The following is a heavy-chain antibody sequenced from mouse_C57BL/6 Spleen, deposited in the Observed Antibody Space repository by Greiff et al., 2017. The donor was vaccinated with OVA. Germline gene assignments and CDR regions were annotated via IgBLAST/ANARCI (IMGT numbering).Heavy chain of an antibody. CDR3: ARAGTTGYDYDGAWFAY. CDR1: GFTFSSYA. D-gene: IGHD2-4*01. Sequence: DVMLVESGGGLVKPGGSLKLSCAASGFTFSSYAMSWVRQTPEKRLEWVATISDGGSYTYYPDNVKGRFTISRDNAKNNLYLQMSHLKSEDTAMYYCARAGTTGYDYDGAWFAYWGQGTLVTVSA. CDR2: ISDGGSYT. J-gene: IGHJ3*01. V-gene: IGHV5-4*03.